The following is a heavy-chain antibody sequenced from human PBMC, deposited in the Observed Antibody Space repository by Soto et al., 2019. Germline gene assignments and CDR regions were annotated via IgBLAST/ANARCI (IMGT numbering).Heavy chain of an antibody. CDR3: AKDRSGCSSTSCYISDMFFDY. CDR2: ISVSGGST. Sequence: GGSLRLSCAASGFAFSSYAMSWVRQAPGKGLECVSGISVSGGSTYYADSVKGRFTISRDNSKNTLYLQMNSLRAEDTAVYYCAKDRSGCSSTSCYISDMFFDYWGQGTLVTVSS. V-gene: IGHV3-23*01. CDR1: GFAFSSYA. J-gene: IGHJ4*02. D-gene: IGHD2-2*02.